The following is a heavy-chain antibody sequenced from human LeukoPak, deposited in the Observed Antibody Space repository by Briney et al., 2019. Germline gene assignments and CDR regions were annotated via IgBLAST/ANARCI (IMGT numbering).Heavy chain of an antibody. J-gene: IGHJ4*02. Sequence: SETLSLTWTVSGGSFSSCYWSWIRQPAGKGLEWIGRIYSSGSTNYNPSLTSRVTMSVDTSKNQFSLKLTSVTAADTAVYYCARALYCTSTSCFYFDYWGQGTLVTVSS. V-gene: IGHV4-4*07. CDR3: ARALYCTSTSCFYFDY. D-gene: IGHD2-2*01. CDR1: GGSFSSCY. CDR2: IYSSGST.